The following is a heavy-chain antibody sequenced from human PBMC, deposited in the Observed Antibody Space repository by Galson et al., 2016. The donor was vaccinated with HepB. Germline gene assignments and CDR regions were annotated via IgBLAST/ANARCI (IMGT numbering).Heavy chain of an antibody. CDR2: ISTSSSTI. V-gene: IGHV3-48*02. D-gene: IGHD1-7*01. J-gene: IGHJ2*01. CDR1: GFTLSSYW. CDR3: AKEATATTGAKTKRVWYFDL. Sequence: SMRLSCAASGFTLSSYWMSWVRQAPGKGLEWISYISTSSSTIYYADSVKGRFIISRDDATTSLYRQMNSLRDEDTAVYYCAKEATATTGAKTKRVWYFDLWGRGTLVTVSS.